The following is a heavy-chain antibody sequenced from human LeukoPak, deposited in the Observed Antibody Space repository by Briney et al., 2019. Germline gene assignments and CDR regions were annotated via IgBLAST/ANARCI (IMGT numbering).Heavy chain of an antibody. Sequence: GGSLRLSCAASGFTFSSYAMHWVRQAPGKGLEWVAVISYDGSNKYYADSVKGRFTISRDNSKNTLYLQMNSLRAEDTAVYYCARDLEASWFDPWGQGTLVTVSS. CDR3: ARDLEASWFDP. CDR1: GFTFSSYA. V-gene: IGHV3-30-3*01. CDR2: ISYDGSNK. J-gene: IGHJ5*02.